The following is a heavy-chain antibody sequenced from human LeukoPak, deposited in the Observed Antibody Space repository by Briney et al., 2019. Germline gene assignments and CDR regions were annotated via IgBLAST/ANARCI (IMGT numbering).Heavy chain of an antibody. CDR1: GFTFSSYA. V-gene: IGHV3-23*01. J-gene: IGHJ4*02. D-gene: IGHD3-10*01. CDR2: ISGSGGST. Sequence: GGSLRLSCAASGFTFSSYAMSWVRQAPGKGLEWVSAISGSGGSTYYADSVKGRFTISRDNSKNTLYLQMNSLGAEDTAVYYCAKGCITMVRGKPSYYFDYWGQGTLVTVSS. CDR3: AKGCITMVRGKPSYYFDY.